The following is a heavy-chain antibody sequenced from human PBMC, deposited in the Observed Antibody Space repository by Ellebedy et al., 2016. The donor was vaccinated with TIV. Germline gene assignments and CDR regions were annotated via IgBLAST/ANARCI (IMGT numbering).Heavy chain of an antibody. CDR2: ISGSGGST. CDR3: ARDHVGAGRPAAFDY. V-gene: IGHV3-23*01. CDR1: GFTFSSYV. Sequence: PGGSLRLSCAASGFTFSSYVMSWVRQAPGKGLEWVSAISGSGGSTDYADYVKGRFTISRDNAKNSLYLQMNSLRAEDTAVYYCARDHVGAGRPAAFDYWGQGTLVTVSS. D-gene: IGHD6-6*01. J-gene: IGHJ4*02.